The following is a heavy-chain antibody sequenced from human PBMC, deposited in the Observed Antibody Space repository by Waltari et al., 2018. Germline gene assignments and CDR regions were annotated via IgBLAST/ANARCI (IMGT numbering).Heavy chain of an antibody. V-gene: IGHV1-46*01. D-gene: IGHD2-21*01. J-gene: IGHJ6*02. CDR1: EYTFTRSY. Sequence: QVQLVQSGAEVKKPGASVKISCKTSEYTFTRSYIHWVRQALGQGLEWIGIINPGGGMTIYAQKVQGRVTMPRDTSTSTVYMELSSLRSEDTAVYYCALDTGALWMDVWGQGTTVTVSS. CDR3: ALDTGALWMDV. CDR2: INPGGGMT.